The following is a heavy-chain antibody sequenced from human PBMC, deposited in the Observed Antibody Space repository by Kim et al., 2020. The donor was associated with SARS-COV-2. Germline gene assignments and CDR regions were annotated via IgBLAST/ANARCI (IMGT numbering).Heavy chain of an antibody. CDR3: AKDFYYYDSSGTGDY. J-gene: IGHJ4*02. D-gene: IGHD3-22*01. V-gene: IGHV3-9*01. Sequence: DSVKGRLTISEDTAKNYLYLQMNGLRAEDTALYYCAKDFYYYDSSGTGDYWGQGTLVTVSS.